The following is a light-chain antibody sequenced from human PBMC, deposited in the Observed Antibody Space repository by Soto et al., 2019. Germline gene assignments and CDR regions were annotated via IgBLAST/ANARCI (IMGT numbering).Light chain of an antibody. J-gene: IGKJ4*01. Sequence: EFVLTQSPATLSLSPGERATLSCRASQSIASYLAWYQQKPGQAPRLLIYAASNRATGIPARFSGSGSGADFTLTISSLEPEDFAVYYCQQRANWPLTFGGGTKVDIK. CDR1: QSIASY. CDR3: QQRANWPLT. V-gene: IGKV3-11*01. CDR2: AAS.